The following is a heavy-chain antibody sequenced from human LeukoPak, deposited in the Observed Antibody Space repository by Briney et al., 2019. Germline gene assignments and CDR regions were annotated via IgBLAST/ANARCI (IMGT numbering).Heavy chain of an antibody. V-gene: IGHV4-4*07. Sequence: SETLSLTCTVSGGSISSYYWSWIRQPAGKGLGWIGRIYTSGSTNYNPSLKSRVTMSVDTSKNQFSLKLSSVTAADTAVYYCARERGRENDYWGQGTLVTVSS. CDR2: IYTSGST. CDR3: ARERGRENDY. CDR1: GGSISSYY. J-gene: IGHJ4*02. D-gene: IGHD1-26*01.